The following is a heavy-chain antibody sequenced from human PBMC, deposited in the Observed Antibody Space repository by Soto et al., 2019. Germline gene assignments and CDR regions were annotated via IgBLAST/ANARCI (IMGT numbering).Heavy chain of an antibody. CDR1: GGSISSYY. D-gene: IGHD3-10*01. CDR2: IYYSGST. Sequence: SETLSLTCTVSGGSISSYYWSWIRQPPGKGLEWIGYIYYSGSTNYNPSLKSRVTISVDTSKNQFSLKLSSVTAADTAVYYCARGWAREVRGVITSYYYYGMDVWGQGTTVTVSS. J-gene: IGHJ6*02. V-gene: IGHV4-59*01. CDR3: ARGWAREVRGVITSYYYYGMDV.